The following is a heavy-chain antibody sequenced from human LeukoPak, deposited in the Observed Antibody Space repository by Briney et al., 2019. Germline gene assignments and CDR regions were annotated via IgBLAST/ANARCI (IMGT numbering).Heavy chain of an antibody. V-gene: IGHV3-48*03. Sequence: PGGSLRLSCAASGFTFSSYEMNWVRQAPGKGLEWVSYISSSGSTIYYADSVKGRFTISRDNAKNSLYLQMNSLRAEDTAVYYCARAEWYYYGSGSYYNALHYWGQGTLVTVSS. CDR2: ISSSGSTI. CDR3: ARAEWYYYGSGSYYNALHY. D-gene: IGHD3-10*01. J-gene: IGHJ4*02. CDR1: GFTFSSYE.